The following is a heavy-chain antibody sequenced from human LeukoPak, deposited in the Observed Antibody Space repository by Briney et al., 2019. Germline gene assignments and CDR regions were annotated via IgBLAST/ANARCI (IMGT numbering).Heavy chain of an antibody. CDR1: RYTFTNYH. V-gene: IGHV1-8*03. Sequence: ASVTVSCKASRYTFTNYHINWVRQAPGQGLEWMGWMNPNNGDSVYAQKFQGRVTITRNTSISTSYMGLRSLISDETAVYFCARTTSFTASGYDYWGQGTLVTVSS. D-gene: IGHD6-25*01. J-gene: IGHJ4*02. CDR3: ARTTSFTASGYDY. CDR2: MNPNNGDS.